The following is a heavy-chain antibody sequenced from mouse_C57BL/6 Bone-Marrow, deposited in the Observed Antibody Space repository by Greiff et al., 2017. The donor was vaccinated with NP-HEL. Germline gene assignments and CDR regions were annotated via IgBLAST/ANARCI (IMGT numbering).Heavy chain of an antibody. CDR2: IYPRSGNT. CDR1: GYTFTSYG. Sequence: VQLQQSGAELARPGASVKLSCTASGYTFTSYGISWVKQRTGQGLEWIGEIYPRSGNTYYNAKFKGKATLTAAKSSSTAYMELRNMTSEDSAVSFCARGWFTNDDWGQGTTLTVAS. V-gene: IGHV1-81*01. D-gene: IGHD2-12*01. CDR3: ARGWFTNDD. J-gene: IGHJ2*01.